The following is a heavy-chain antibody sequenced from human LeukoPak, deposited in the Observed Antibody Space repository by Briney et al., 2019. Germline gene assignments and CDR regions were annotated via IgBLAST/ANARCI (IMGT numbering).Heavy chain of an antibody. J-gene: IGHJ4*02. CDR2: IRYDGSNK. CDR1: GFTFNSYG. V-gene: IGHV3-30*02. Sequence: GGSLRLSCAASGFTFNSYGMHWVRQAPGKGLEWVAFIRYDGSNKYYADSVKGRFTISRDNSKNTLYLQMGSLRAEDMAVYYCARGDVMVVAATLNYWGQGTLVTVSS. CDR3: ARGDVMVVAATLNY. D-gene: IGHD2-15*01.